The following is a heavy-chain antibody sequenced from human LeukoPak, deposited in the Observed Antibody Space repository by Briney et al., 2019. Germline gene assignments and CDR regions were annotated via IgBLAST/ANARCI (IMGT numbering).Heavy chain of an antibody. D-gene: IGHD3-10*01. CDR2: ISAYNGNT. CDR3: ARDYGSGDY. CDR1: GYTFTSYG. J-gene: IGHJ4*02. Sequence: ASVKVSCKASGYTFTSYGISWVRQAPGQGLEWMGWISAYNGNTNYAQKLQGRVTMTRDTSTSTVYMELSSLRSEDTAVYYCARDYGSGDYWGQGTLVTVSS. V-gene: IGHV1-18*01.